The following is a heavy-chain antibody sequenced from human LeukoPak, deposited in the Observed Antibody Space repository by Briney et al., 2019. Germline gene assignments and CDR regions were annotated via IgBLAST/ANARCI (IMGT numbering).Heavy chain of an antibody. CDR1: GFTFDNYG. J-gene: IGHJ3*02. CDR2: INWNGGST. V-gene: IGHV3-20*04. CDR3: ARIDTYYYDSSGYYSAFDI. D-gene: IGHD3-22*01. Sequence: GGSLRLSCAASGFTFDNYGMSWVRQAPGKGLEWVSGINWNGGSTGYADSVKGRFTVSRDNAKNSLYLQMNSLRAEDTALYYCARIDTYYYDSSGYYSAFDIWGQGTIVTVSS.